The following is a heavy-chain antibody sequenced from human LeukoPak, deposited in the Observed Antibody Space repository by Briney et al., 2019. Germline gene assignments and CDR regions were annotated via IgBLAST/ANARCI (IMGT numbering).Heavy chain of an antibody. CDR1: GYTFINFA. D-gene: IGHD6-13*01. Sequence: GASVNDSCKSSGYTFINFAINWGRQAPGQRPEWMGWINAYNGNTKYSQKFQDRVTITRDTSASTAYMELTNLTSEDTAVYYCARGPRAAADDYWGQGSLVTVSS. CDR2: INAYNGNT. V-gene: IGHV1-3*01. J-gene: IGHJ4*02. CDR3: ARGPRAAADDY.